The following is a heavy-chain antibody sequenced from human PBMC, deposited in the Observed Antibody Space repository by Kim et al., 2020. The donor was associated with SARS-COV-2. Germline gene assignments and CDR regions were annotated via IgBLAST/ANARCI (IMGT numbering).Heavy chain of an antibody. CDR2: ISYDGSNK. V-gene: IGHV3-30-3*01. D-gene: IGHD1-26*01. Sequence: GGSLRLSCAASGFTLSSYAIHWVRQAPGKGLEWVAVISYDGSNKYYADSVKGRFTISRDNSKNTLCLQMNSLRAEDTAVYYCARIASGNYYGWVDYWGQG. CDR1: GFTLSSYA. J-gene: IGHJ4*02. CDR3: ARIASGNYYGWVDY.